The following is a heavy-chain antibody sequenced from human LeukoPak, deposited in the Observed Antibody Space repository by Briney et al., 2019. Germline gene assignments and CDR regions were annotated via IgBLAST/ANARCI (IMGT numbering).Heavy chain of an antibody. V-gene: IGHV1-46*01. J-gene: IGHJ5*02. CDR1: GYTFTSYY. CDR3: ARDRGPTVTTPDNWFDP. Sequence: GASVKVSCKASGYTFTSYYMHWVRQAPGQGLEWMGIINPSGGSTSYAQKFQGRVTMTRDMSTSTVYMVLSSLRSEDTAVYYCARDRGPTVTTPDNWFDPWGQGTLVTVSS. D-gene: IGHD4-11*01. CDR2: INPSGGST.